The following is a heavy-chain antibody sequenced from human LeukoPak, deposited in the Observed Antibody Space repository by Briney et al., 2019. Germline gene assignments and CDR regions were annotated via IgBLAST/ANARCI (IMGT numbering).Heavy chain of an antibody. CDR1: GFTFSSYS. CDR3: ARDQEAGTVSDAFDI. D-gene: IGHD6-19*01. J-gene: IGHJ3*02. V-gene: IGHV3-21*01. Sequence: GGSLRLSCAASGFTFSSYSMNWVRQAPGKGLEWVSSISSSSSYIYYADSVKGRFTISRDNAKNSLYLQMNSLRAEDTAVYYCARDQEAGTVSDAFDIWGQGTTVTVSS. CDR2: ISSSSSYI.